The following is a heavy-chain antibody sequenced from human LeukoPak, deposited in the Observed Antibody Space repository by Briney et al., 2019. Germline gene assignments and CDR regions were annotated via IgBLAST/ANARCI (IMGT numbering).Heavy chain of an antibody. D-gene: IGHD3-22*01. Sequence: SETLSLTCAVYGGSFSGYYWSWIHQPPGKGLEWIGEINHSGSTNYNPSLKSRVTISVDTSKNQFSLKLSSVTAADTAVYYCATRRIYYYDSSGYAYWGQGTLVTVSS. CDR1: GGSFSGYY. V-gene: IGHV4-34*01. CDR2: INHSGST. CDR3: ATRRIYYYDSSGYAY. J-gene: IGHJ4*02.